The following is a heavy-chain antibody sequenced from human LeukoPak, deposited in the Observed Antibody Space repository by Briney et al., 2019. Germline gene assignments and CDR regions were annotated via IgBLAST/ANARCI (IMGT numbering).Heavy chain of an antibody. CDR2: IRYDETNK. V-gene: IGHV3-30*02. CDR3: AKDRSTSLMDV. CDR1: GFTFRSYG. D-gene: IGHD2-2*01. Sequence: PGGSLRLSCAASGFTFRSYGMHWLRQAPGKGLEWVAFIRYDETNKYYADSVKGRFTISRDNSNNTLYLQMNSLRTEDTAVYYCAKDRSTSLMDVWGKGTTVTVSS. J-gene: IGHJ6*04.